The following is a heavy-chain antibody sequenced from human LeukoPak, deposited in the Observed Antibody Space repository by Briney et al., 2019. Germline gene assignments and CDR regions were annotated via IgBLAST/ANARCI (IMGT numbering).Heavy chain of an antibody. J-gene: IGHJ4*02. V-gene: IGHV4-31*03. Sequence: KPSETLSLTCTVSGGSISSGGYYWSWIRQHPGKGLEWIGYIYYSGSTYYNPSLKGRVTISVDTSKNQFSLKLSSVTAADTAVYYCARGLKGDCSGGSCYPHFDYWGQGTLVTVSS. CDR1: GGSISSGGYY. D-gene: IGHD2-15*01. CDR2: IYYSGST. CDR3: ARGLKGDCSGGSCYPHFDY.